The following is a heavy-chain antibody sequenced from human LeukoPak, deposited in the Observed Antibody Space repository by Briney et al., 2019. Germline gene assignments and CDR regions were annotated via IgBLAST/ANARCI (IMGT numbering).Heavy chain of an antibody. D-gene: IGHD3-9*01. CDR2: ISGSGGST. J-gene: IGHJ4*02. CDR3: AKLEGIYDILTGYPDY. CDR1: GFTFSSYA. V-gene: IGHV3-23*01. Sequence: GGSLRLSCAASGFTFSSYAMSWVRQAPGKGLEWVSAISGSGGSTYYADSVKGRFTISRDNSKNTLYLQMNSLRAEDTAVYYCAKLEGIYDILTGYPDYWGQGTLVTVSS.